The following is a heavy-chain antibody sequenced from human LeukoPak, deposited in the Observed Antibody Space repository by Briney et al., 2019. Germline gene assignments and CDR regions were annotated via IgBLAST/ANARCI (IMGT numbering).Heavy chain of an antibody. CDR1: GFTCSSYW. V-gene: IGHV3-7*01. CDR2: IKQDGSEK. CDR3: ARGGYSDYDLSFDY. J-gene: IGHJ4*02. Sequence: PGGSLRLSCAASGFTCSSYWMSWVRQAPGEGLEWVANIKQDGSEKYYVDSVKGRFTISRDNAKNSLYLQMNSLRAEDTAVYYCARGGYSDYDLSFDYWGQGTLVTVSS. D-gene: IGHD5-12*01.